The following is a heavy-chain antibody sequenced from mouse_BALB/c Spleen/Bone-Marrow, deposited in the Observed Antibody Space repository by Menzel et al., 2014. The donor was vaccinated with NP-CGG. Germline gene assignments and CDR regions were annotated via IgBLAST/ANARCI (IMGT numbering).Heavy chain of an antibody. CDR3: ARWLLQYFDV. J-gene: IGHJ1*01. CDR2: IIPSNGRT. CDR1: GYTFTSYW. D-gene: IGHD2-3*01. Sequence: VQRVESGAGLVKPGASVKLSCKASGYTFTSYWMHWVKQRPGQGLEWIGEIIPSNGRTNYNEKFESKATLTVDKSSNTAYMQLSSLTSEDSAVYYCARWLLQYFDVWGAGTTVTVSS. V-gene: IGHV1S81*02.